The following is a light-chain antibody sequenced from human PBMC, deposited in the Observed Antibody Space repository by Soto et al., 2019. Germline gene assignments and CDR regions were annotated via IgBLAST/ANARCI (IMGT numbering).Light chain of an antibody. J-gene: IGKJ1*01. CDR1: QSVSSN. CDR2: DAS. CDR3: HQYNNWPRT. Sequence: EIVMTQSPATLSVSPGERATLSCRASQSVSSNLAWYQQKPGQAPRLLIYDASTRATGIPARFSGSGSGTEFTLPISSLQSEDFAVYYCHQYNNWPRTFGQGTKVDIK. V-gene: IGKV3-15*01.